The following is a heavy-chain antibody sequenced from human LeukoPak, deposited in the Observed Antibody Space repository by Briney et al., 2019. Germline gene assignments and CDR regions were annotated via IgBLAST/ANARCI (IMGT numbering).Heavy chain of an antibody. CDR2: IYPGDSDT. Sequence: PGESLKISCKGSGYSFTNYWIGWVRQMPGKGLEWTGIIYPGDSDTRYSPSFQGQVTISADKSISTAYLQWSSLKASDTAMYYCARVGIVVVPAAIAYYFYYMDVRGKGTTVTVSS. V-gene: IGHV5-51*01. CDR1: GYSFTNYW. D-gene: IGHD2-2*03. CDR3: ARVGIVVVPAAIAYYFYYMDV. J-gene: IGHJ6*03.